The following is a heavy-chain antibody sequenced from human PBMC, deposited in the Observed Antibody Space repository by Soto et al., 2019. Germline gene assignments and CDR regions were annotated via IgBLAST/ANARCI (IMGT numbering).Heavy chain of an antibody. V-gene: IGHV1-18*01. CDR2: ISAYNGNT. CDR3: ARGRGYVLLWFGDGFDL. J-gene: IGHJ2*01. Sequence: GAPVKGSCQASCYTFTSSGISWVRQAPGPSLEWMGWISAYNGNTNYAQKFQGRVTMTRNTSISTAYMELSSLRSEDTAVYYCARGRGYVLLWFGDGFDLWGRGTLVTVSS. CDR1: CYTFTSSG. D-gene: IGHD3-10*01.